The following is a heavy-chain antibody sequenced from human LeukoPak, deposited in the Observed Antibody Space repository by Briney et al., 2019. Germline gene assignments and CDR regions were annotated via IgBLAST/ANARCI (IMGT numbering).Heavy chain of an antibody. D-gene: IGHD4-23*01. V-gene: IGHV1-69*05. CDR2: IIPIFGTA. CDR1: GGTFSSYA. Sequence: GASVKVSCKASGGTFSSYAISWVRQAPGQGLEWMGGIIPIFGTANYAQKFQGRVTITTDESTSTAYMELSSLRSGDTAVYYCARATGYGGKYYFDYWGQGTLVTVSS. CDR3: ARATGYGGKYYFDY. J-gene: IGHJ4*02.